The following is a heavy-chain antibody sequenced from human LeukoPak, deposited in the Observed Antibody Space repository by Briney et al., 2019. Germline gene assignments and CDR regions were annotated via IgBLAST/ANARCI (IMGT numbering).Heavy chain of an antibody. D-gene: IGHD3-10*01. CDR3: ARQHGSGSYYSRAIDY. V-gene: IGHV5-51*01. J-gene: IGHJ4*02. Sequence: GESLKISCEASGYSFTTYWIGWVRQMPGKGLEWMGIIYPGDSDTRYSPSFQGQVTISADKSRSTAYLQWSSLKASDTAMYYCARQHGSGSYYSRAIDYWGQGTLVIVSS. CDR2: IYPGDSDT. CDR1: GYSFTTYW.